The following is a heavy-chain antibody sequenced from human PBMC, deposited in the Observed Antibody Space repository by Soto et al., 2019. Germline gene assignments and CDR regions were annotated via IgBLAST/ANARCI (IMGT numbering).Heavy chain of an antibody. D-gene: IGHD3-22*01. CDR1: GFTFSSYG. J-gene: IGHJ4*02. Sequence: GGSLRLSCAASGFTFSSYGMHWVRQAPGKGLEWVAVIWYDGSNKYYADSLKGRFTISRDNSKETLYLQVNSLRAEDTAVYFCARDDYDSSGYYYVDYWGQGTLVTVSS. CDR3: ARDDYDSSGYYYVDY. V-gene: IGHV3-33*01. CDR2: IWYDGSNK.